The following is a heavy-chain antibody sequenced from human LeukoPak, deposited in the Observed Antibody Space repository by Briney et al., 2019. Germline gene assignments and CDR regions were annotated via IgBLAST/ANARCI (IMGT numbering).Heavy chain of an antibody. CDR1: SGSISSYY. J-gene: IGHJ3*02. D-gene: IGHD3-22*01. Sequence: SETLSLTCTLSSGSISSYYGSWIRHPAGKGLEWIGRIYTRGSTNYNRSLKSRVTISVDTPKDQFSLKLSSVTAADTAVYYCAAYDSSGLSAFDIWGQGTMVTVSS. CDR3: AAYDSSGLSAFDI. CDR2: IYTRGST. V-gene: IGHV4-4*07.